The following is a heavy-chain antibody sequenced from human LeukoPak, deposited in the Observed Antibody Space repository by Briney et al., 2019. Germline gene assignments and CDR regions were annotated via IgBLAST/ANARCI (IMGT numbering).Heavy chain of an antibody. CDR2: ISSSSSYI. D-gene: IGHD6-19*01. J-gene: IGHJ4*02. CDR1: GFTFDDYA. CDR3: ARPYSSGWYTD. Sequence: GGSLRLSCAASGFTFDDYAMHWVRQAPGKGLEWVSSISSSSSYIYYADSVKGRFTISRDNAKNSLYLQMNSLRAEDTAVYYCARPYSSGWYTDWGQGTLVTVSS. V-gene: IGHV3-21*01.